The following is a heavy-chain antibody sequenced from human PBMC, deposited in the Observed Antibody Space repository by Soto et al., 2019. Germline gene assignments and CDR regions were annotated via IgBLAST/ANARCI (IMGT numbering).Heavy chain of an antibody. CDR1: GGSISSSSYY. D-gene: IGHD6-13*01. J-gene: IGHJ4*02. CDR3: ARRGYSSSWTFDY. V-gene: IGHV4-39*01. CDR2: IYYSGSP. Sequence: QLQLQESGPGLVKPSETLSLTCTVSGGSISSSSYYWGWIRQPPGKGLEWIGSIYYSGSPYYNPSLKSRVTRSVDTSKNQFSLKLSSVTAADTAVYYCARRGYSSSWTFDYWGQGTLVTVSS.